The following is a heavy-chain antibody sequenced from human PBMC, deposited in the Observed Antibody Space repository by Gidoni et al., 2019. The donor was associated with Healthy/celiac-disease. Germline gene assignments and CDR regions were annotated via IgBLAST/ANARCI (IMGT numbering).Heavy chain of an antibody. V-gene: IGHV3-30*07. Sequence: DSVKGRFTISRDNSKNTLYLQMNSLRAEDTAVYYCARSNSSGWYGDFDYWGQGTLVTVSS. D-gene: IGHD6-19*01. CDR3: ARSNSSGWYGDFDY. J-gene: IGHJ4*02.